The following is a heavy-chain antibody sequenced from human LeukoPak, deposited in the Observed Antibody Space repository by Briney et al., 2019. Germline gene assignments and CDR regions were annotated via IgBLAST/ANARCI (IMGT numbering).Heavy chain of an antibody. Sequence: SGGSLRLSCAASGFTFSSYAMSWVRQAPGKGLEWVSSISSSSSYIYYADSVKGRFTISRDNAKNSLYLQMNSLRAEDTAVYYCARGFSAYYYYDSSGPEYFQHWGQGTLVTVSS. CDR1: GFTFSSYA. V-gene: IGHV3-21*01. D-gene: IGHD3-22*01. CDR3: ARGFSAYYYYDSSGPEYFQH. J-gene: IGHJ1*01. CDR2: ISSSSSYI.